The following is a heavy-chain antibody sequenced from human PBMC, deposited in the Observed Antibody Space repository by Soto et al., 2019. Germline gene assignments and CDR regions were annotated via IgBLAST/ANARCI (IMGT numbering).Heavy chain of an antibody. J-gene: IGHJ6*02. CDR2: ISGSTSHT. V-gene: IGHV3-11*06. D-gene: IGHD6-13*01. CDR1: GFSFSDYY. CDR3: ARDRAATGARYYYYGVDV. Sequence: GGSLRPSCAASGFSFSDYYMSWIRQAPGQGLEWVSYISGSTSHTNYADSVKGRFTISRDNAKNSLYLQMNSLRAEDTAVYYCARDRAATGARYYYYGVDVWGQGTTVTVSS.